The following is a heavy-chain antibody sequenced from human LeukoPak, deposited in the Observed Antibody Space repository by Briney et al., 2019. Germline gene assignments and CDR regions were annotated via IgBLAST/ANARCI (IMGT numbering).Heavy chain of an antibody. V-gene: IGHV4-38-2*02. D-gene: IGHD3-9*01. CDR1: GYSISSDYF. J-gene: IGHJ6*03. CDR2: IYHSGTT. CDR3: AKEESDWSSLGYYYHYMDV. Sequence: SETLSLTCTVSGYSISSDYFWAWIRQPPGTGLEWIGSIYHSGTTYYNPSLKSRVTISVDTSKNQFSLRLASVTAADTAVYYCAKEESDWSSLGYYYHYMDVWGKGTTVTISS.